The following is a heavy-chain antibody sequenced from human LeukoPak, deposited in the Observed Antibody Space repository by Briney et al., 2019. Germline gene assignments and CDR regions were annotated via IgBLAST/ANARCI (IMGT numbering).Heavy chain of an antibody. J-gene: IGHJ5*02. CDR1: GYSFTSYW. CDR3: ARHPYCRGSSCYENNWFDP. Sequence: GESLKISCKGSGYSFTSYWIGWVRLTPGKGLEWMGIIYPDDDDTRYSPSFEGQVTISADTSTSTAYLQWSSLKASDTAMYYCARHPYCRGSSCYENNWFDPWGQGTLVTVSS. D-gene: IGHD2-2*01. V-gene: IGHV5-51*01. CDR2: IYPDDDDT.